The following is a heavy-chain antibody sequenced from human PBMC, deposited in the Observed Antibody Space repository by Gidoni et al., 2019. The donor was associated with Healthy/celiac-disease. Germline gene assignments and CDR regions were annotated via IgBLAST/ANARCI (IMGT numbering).Heavy chain of an antibody. J-gene: IGHJ6*02. CDR3: AREGAARASSSGSTYYYGMDV. CDR1: GFTVRSCS. Sequence: DVQLVDSGGGLVKPGAALRLSCAASGFTVRSCSMNWSRPAPVKGLDGVSYISSISSYIYYADSLKGRFTISRDNAKNSLYLQMNSLRAEDTAVYYCAREGAARASSSGSTYYYGMDVWGQGTTVSVSS. D-gene: IGHD6-19*01. V-gene: IGHV3-21*01. CDR2: ISSISSYI.